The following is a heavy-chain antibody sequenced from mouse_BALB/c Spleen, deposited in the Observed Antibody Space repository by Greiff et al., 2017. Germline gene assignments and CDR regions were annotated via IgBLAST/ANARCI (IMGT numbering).Heavy chain of an antibody. Sequence: VKQSCTASGYPFTSYWTPWVTQRPGQGLEWIGAIDPADSYTNYNQKFKGKSTLAVDKSTSSAYMQLSSLTSEDSAVYYSAWGEGGYAMDYWGQGTSVTVSS. CDR2: IDPADSYT. J-gene: IGHJ4*01. V-gene: IGHV1-69*01. CDR1: GYPFTSYW. CDR3: AWGEGGYAMDY. D-gene: IGHD2-13*01.